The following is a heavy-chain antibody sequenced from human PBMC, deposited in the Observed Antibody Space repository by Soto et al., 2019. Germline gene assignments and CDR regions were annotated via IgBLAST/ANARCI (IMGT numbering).Heavy chain of an antibody. CDR1: GYSFTNYY. J-gene: IGHJ4*02. CDR2: IYPNVGST. D-gene: IGHD1-26*01. V-gene: IGHV1-46*01. CDR3: ARSIYSWSYGEWSY. Sequence: QVQLEQSGAEVKKPGASVKVSCQASGYSFTNYYMHWVRQAPGQGLEWMGMIYPNVGSTNYAQKFQGRLTMTRDTSTGTVYMELSSLRSDDTAVYYCARSIYSWSYGEWSYWGQGTLVTVSS.